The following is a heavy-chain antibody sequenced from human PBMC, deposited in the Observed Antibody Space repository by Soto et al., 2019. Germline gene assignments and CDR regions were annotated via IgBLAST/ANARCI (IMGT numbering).Heavy chain of an antibody. J-gene: IGHJ6*03. D-gene: IGHD3-10*01. CDR1: GYTFTSYY. Sequence: ASVKVSCKASGYTFTSYYMHWVRQAPGQGLEWMGIINPSGGSTSYAQKFQGRVTMTRDTSTSTVYMELSSLRSEDTAVYYCATGEVDYGGGGPYGNPFYYYMDVWGKGTTVTVSS. CDR2: INPSGGST. CDR3: ATGEVDYGGGGPYGNPFYYYMDV. V-gene: IGHV1-46*01.